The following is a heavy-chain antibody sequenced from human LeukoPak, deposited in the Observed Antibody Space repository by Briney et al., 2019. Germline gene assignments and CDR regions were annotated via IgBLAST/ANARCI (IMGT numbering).Heavy chain of an antibody. CDR1: GGSISSYY. V-gene: IGHV4-59*01. D-gene: IGHD1-14*01. J-gene: IGHJ4*02. Sequence: SKTLSLTCTVSGGSISSYYWSWIRQPPGKGLEWIGYIYYSGSTNYNPSLKSRVTISVDTSKNQFSLKLSSVTAADTAVYYCARGPDPADYWGQGTLVTVSS. CDR2: IYYSGST. CDR3: ARGPDPADY.